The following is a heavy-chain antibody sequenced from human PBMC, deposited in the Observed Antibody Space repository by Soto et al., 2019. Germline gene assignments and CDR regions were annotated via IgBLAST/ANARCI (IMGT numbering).Heavy chain of an antibody. Sequence: XGSLRLSCAASGFTFSSYAMSWVRQAPGKGLEWVSAISGSGGSTYYADSVKGRFTISRDNSKNTLYLQMNSLRAEDTAVYYCAKDGLEYSYWYFDYWGQGTLVTVSS. CDR3: AKDGLEYSYWYFDY. CDR2: ISGSGGST. V-gene: IGHV3-23*01. D-gene: IGHD5-18*01. J-gene: IGHJ4*02. CDR1: GFTFSSYA.